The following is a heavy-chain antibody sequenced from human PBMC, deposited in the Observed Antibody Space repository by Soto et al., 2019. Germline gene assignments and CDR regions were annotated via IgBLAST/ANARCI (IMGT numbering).Heavy chain of an antibody. V-gene: IGHV3-23*01. D-gene: IGHD2-2*01. CDR1: GFTFSSYA. J-gene: IGHJ6*03. Sequence: GGSLRLSCAASGFTFSSYAMSWVRQAPGKGLEWVSAISGSGGSTYYADSVKGRFTISRDNSKNTLYLQMNSLRAEDTAVYYCAKGPPLYCSSTSCYDGPDYYYYMDVWGKGTTVTVSS. CDR3: AKGPPLYCSSTSCYDGPDYYYYMDV. CDR2: ISGSGGST.